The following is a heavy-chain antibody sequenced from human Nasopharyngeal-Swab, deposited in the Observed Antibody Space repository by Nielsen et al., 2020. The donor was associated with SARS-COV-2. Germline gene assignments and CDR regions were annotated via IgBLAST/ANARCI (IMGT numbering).Heavy chain of an antibody. J-gene: IGHJ3*02. Sequence: SETLSLTCTVSGGSISSYYWSWIRQPPGKGLEWIGYIYYSGSTNYNPSLKSRVTISVDTSKNQFSLKLSSVTAADTAVYYCATSIVVVPAAISPDAFDIRGQGTMVTVSS. CDR1: GGSISSYY. CDR3: ATSIVVVPAAISPDAFDI. V-gene: IGHV4-59*08. D-gene: IGHD2-2*02. CDR2: IYYSGST.